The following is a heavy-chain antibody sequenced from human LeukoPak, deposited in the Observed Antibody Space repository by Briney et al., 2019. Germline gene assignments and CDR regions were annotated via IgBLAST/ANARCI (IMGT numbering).Heavy chain of an antibody. CDR1: GGSISNYY. CDR2: IYYSGST. CDR3: ARDDYSMVRGVQTYNWFDP. Sequence: PSETLSLTCTVSGGSISNYYWSWIRQPPGKGLEWIGYIYYSGSTNYNPSLKSRVTISVDTSKNQFSLKLSSVTAADTAVYYCARDDYSMVRGVQTYNWFDPWGQGTLVTVSS. D-gene: IGHD3-10*01. V-gene: IGHV4-59*12. J-gene: IGHJ5*02.